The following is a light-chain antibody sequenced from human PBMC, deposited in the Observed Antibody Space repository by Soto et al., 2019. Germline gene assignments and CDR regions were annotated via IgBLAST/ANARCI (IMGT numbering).Light chain of an antibody. J-gene: IGLJ3*02. CDR1: SSNIGSNV. CDR3: AAWDDSLNGRVV. V-gene: IGLV1-44*01. CDR2: SNN. Sequence: QSVLTQPPSASGTPGQRVTISCSGSSSNIGSNVVHWYQQLPGTAPKLLIYSNNQRPSGVPDRFSGSKSGTSASLAISGLQSEDEVDYYCAAWDDSLNGRVVFGGGTKLTVL.